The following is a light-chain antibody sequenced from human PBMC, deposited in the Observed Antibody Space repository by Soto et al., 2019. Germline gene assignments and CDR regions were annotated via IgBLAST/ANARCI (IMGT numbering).Light chain of an antibody. CDR3: QQYNKWPPYT. J-gene: IGKJ2*01. V-gene: IGKV3-15*01. CDR2: GAS. Sequence: EIVMTQSPATLSVSPGERATLSCRASQSVSSNLAWYQQKPGQAPRLLIYGASTRSTGIPARFSGSGSGTAFTHTISSLQSVDFAVYYCQQYNKWPPYTFGQGTKLEIK. CDR1: QSVSSN.